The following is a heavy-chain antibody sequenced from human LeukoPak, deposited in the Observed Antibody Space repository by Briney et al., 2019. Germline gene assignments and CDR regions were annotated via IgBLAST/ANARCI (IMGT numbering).Heavy chain of an antibody. J-gene: IGHJ6*03. CDR2: IYSSGST. CDR1: GGSISSYY. D-gene: IGHD6-13*01. Sequence: SETLSLIRTVSGGSISSYYWTWIRQPPGKGLEWIGFIYSSGSTNNNLSLKDRVTISVTTSKNKFSMKLSSVIAAYTAVYYGARHYSSSWYKYYYSYMDVWGKGTTVTVSS. V-gene: IGHV4-59*08. CDR3: ARHYSSSWYKYYYSYMDV.